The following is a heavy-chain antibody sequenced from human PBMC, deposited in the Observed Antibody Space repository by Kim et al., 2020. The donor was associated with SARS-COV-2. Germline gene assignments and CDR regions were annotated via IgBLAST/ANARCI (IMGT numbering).Heavy chain of an antibody. CDR3: ARMETGPDY. D-gene: IGHD3-3*01. V-gene: IGHV7-4-1*02. Sequence: GNPTYAQGFTGRFVFSLDTSVSTAYLQISSLKPEDTAVYYCARMETGPDYWGQGTLVTVSS. J-gene: IGHJ4*02. CDR2: GNP.